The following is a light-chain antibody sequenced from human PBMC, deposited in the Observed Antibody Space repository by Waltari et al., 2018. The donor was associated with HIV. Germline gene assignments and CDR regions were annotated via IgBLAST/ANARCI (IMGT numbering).Light chain of an antibody. CDR3: QQYNLYPWT. Sequence: DIQLTQSPSILSASIGDRVIITCRASQTVNSWLAWYQQKPGKAPKVLIYKASSLKSGVSTRFSGSGVGGEFTLTISGLQPEDLGTYFCQQYNLYPWTFGQGTKVEIK. J-gene: IGKJ1*01. CDR2: KAS. CDR1: QTVNSW. V-gene: IGKV1-5*03.